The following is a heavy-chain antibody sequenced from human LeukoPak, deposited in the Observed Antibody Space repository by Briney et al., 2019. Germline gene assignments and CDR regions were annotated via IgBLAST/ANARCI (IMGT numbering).Heavy chain of an antibody. J-gene: IGHJ4*02. V-gene: IGHV4-34*01. CDR1: GGSFSGYY. D-gene: IGHD2-15*01. CDR2: INHSGST. CDR3: ASTRWPRDANFDY. Sequence: SETLSLTCAVYGGSFSGYYWSWIRQPPGKGLEWIGEINHSGSTNYNPSLKSRLIISIDTSTNQVSLKLTSVTAADTGLYYCASTRWPRDANFDYWGQGTLVTVSS.